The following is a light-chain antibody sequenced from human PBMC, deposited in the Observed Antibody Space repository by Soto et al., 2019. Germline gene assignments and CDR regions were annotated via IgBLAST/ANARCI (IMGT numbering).Light chain of an antibody. J-gene: IGLJ2*01. CDR3: SSDTSSSTVV. V-gene: IGLV2-14*01. CDR2: EVS. CDR1: SSDVGGYNY. Sequence: QSVLTQPASVXXXPGQSITISCTGTSSDVGGYNYVSWYQQHPGKAPKLIIYEVSNRPSAVSNRFSGSKSGNTASLTISGLQAEDEAAYYRSSDTSSSTVVFGGGTKLTVL.